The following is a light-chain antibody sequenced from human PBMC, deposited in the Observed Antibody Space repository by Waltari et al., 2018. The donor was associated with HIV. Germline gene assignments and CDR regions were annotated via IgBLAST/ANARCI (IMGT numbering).Light chain of an antibody. J-gene: IGLJ2*01. CDR1: NIGTKD. CDR3: QVWHYTVV. V-gene: IGLV3-9*01. CDR2: NDI. Sequence: SYELTQPFSVSVALGQTARIPCGGSNIGTKDVHWYQQKPGQAPLLLIFNDIHRPSGVPERFSGYKSRNLATLSISGAQAGDEAAYYCQVWHYTVVFGGGTKVTV.